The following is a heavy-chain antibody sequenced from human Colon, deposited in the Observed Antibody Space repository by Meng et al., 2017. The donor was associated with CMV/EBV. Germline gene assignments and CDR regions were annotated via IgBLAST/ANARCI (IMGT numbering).Heavy chain of an antibody. CDR1: GYTFAGAY. D-gene: IGHD1-1*01. Sequence: SVQVSCKASGYTFAGAYIHWVRQAPGQGLDWMGWINPILGIANYAQKFQGRVTITADKSTSTAYMELSRLRSEDTAVYYCASLGYNWNDGEVDYWGQGTLVTVSS. CDR2: INPILGIA. V-gene: IGHV1-69*10. CDR3: ASLGYNWNDGEVDY. J-gene: IGHJ4*02.